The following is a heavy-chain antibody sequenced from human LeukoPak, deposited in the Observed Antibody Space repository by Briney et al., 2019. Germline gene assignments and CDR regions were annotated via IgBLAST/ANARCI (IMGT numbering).Heavy chain of an antibody. D-gene: IGHD5-12*01. V-gene: IGHV4-39*01. CDR1: GGSISSSSYY. CDR3: ARQEDSGYDLDYFDY. J-gene: IGHJ4*02. Sequence: SETLSLTCTVSGGSISSSSYYWGWIRQPPGKGLEWIGNIYYSVSTYYNPSPKSRVTISVDTSKNQFSLKLISVTAADTAGYYCARQEDSGYDLDYFDYWGQGTLVTVSS. CDR2: IYYSVST.